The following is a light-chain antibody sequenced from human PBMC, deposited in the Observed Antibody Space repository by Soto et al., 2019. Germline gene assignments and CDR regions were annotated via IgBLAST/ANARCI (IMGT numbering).Light chain of an antibody. Sequence: QSALTQPASVSGSPGQSITISCTGTSSDVGGYNYVSWHQQYPGKAPKLMIYEVSNRPSGVSTRFSGSKSGNTASLTISGLQTEDEADYYCGSYTSGSTYVFGTGTKVTVL. CDR2: EVS. CDR1: SSDVGGYNY. CDR3: GSYTSGSTYV. J-gene: IGLJ1*01. V-gene: IGLV2-14*01.